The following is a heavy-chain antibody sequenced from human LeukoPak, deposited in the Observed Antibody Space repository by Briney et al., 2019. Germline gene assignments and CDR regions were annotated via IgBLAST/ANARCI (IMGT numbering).Heavy chain of an antibody. V-gene: IGHV4-39*01. CDR2: IYYSGST. CDR3: ARHVLSSSGLNWFDP. CDR1: GGSISSSSYY. D-gene: IGHD6-19*01. J-gene: IGHJ5*02. Sequence: PSETLSLTCTVSGGSISSSSYYWGWIRQPPGKGLEWIGSIYYSGSTYYNPSLKSRVTISVDTSKNQFSLKLSSVTAADTAVYYCARHVLSSSGLNWFDPWGRGTLVTVSS.